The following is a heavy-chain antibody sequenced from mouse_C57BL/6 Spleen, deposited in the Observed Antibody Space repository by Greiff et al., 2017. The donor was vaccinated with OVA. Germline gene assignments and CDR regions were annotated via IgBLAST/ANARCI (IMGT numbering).Heavy chain of an antibody. J-gene: IGHJ4*01. V-gene: IGHV1-80*01. CDR2: IYPGDGDT. CDR1: GYAFSSYW. CDR3: ARFYYSNLYAMDY. Sequence: QVQLQQSGAELVKPGASVKISCKASGYAFSSYWMNWVKQRPGKGLEWIGQIYPGDGDTNYNGKFKGKATLTADKSSSTAYMQLSSLTSEDSAVYFCARFYYSNLYAMDYWGQGTSFTVSS. D-gene: IGHD2-5*01.